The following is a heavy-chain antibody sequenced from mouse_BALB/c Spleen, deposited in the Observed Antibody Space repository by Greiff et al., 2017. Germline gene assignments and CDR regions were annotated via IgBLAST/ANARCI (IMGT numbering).Heavy chain of an antibody. CDR1: GFTFSSFG. Sequence: EVQLVESGGGLVQPGGSRKLSCAASGFTFSSFGMHWVRQAPEKGLEWVAYISSGSSTIYYADTVKGRFTISRDNPKNTLFLQMTSLRSEDTAMYYCARRGPYYDYDGYAMDYWGQGTSVTVSS. CDR3: ARRGPYYDYDGYAMDY. J-gene: IGHJ4*01. D-gene: IGHD2-4*01. CDR2: ISSGSSTI. V-gene: IGHV5-17*02.